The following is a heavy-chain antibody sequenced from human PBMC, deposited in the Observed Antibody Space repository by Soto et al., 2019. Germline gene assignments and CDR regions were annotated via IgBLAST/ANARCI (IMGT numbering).Heavy chain of an antibody. CDR1: GFTFSSYA. D-gene: IGHD4-17*01. CDR3: AKGRNYGGNPGPDY. Sequence: GGSLRLSCAASGFTFSSYAMTWVRQAPGKGLEWVSAISGSGGSTYYADSVKGRFTISRDNSKNTLYLQMNSLRAEDTAVYYCAKGRNYGGNPGPDYWGQGTLVTVSS. V-gene: IGHV3-23*01. J-gene: IGHJ4*02. CDR2: ISGSGGST.